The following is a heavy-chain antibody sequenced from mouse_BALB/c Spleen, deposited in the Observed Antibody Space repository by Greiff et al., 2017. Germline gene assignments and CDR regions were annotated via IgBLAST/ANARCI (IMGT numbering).Heavy chain of an antibody. CDR1: GFTFSDYY. Sequence: EVKLMESGGGLVKPGGSLKLSCAASGFTFSDYYMYWVRQTPEKRLEWVATISDGGSYTYYPDSVKGRFTISRDNAKNNLYLQMSSLKSEDTAMYYCAREGRITTGMDYWGQGTSVTVSS. D-gene: IGHD2-4*01. CDR2: ISDGGSYT. J-gene: IGHJ4*01. CDR3: AREGRITTGMDY. V-gene: IGHV5-4*02.